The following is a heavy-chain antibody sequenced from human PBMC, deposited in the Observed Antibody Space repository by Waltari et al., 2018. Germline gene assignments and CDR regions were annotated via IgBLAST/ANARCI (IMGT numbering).Heavy chain of an antibody. CDR2: IYYSGST. Sequence: QVQLQESGPGLVKPSETLSLTCTVPGGSISSYYWSWIRQPPGKGLEWIGYIYYSGSTNYNPSLKSRVTISVDTSKNQFSLKLSSVTAADTAVYYCARRQSSDRGGAFDIWGQGTMVTVSS. CDR3: ARRQSSDRGGAFDI. J-gene: IGHJ3*02. D-gene: IGHD6-19*01. V-gene: IGHV4-59*01. CDR1: GGSISSYY.